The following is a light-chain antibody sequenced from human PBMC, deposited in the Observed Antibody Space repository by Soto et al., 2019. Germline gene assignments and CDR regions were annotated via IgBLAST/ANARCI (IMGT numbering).Light chain of an antibody. CDR2: EVS. CDR1: HSLLSSDGRTY. CDR3: MPSSQFPLT. Sequence: DIVMTQTPLSLSVTPGQPASISCKSSHSLLSSDGRTYFFWYLQQPGQPPQLLLSEVSNRLAGVPDGVTGSESETDFTRKISRLEAEDVGVYFCMPSSQFPLTFGEGTKVEI. V-gene: IGKV2D-29*01. J-gene: IGKJ4*01.